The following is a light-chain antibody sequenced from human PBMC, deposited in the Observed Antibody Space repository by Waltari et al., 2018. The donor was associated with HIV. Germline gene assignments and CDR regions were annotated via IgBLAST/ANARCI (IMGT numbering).Light chain of an antibody. V-gene: IGLV1-47*01. CDR1: TSNIGNNF. Sequence: QSVLTQPPSASGTPGQRVTISCSGSTSNIGNNFIYWYHQFPGTAPKLLIYRNDQRPSGFPDRFSGSKSGTSASLAISGLRSEDEADYYCATWDDSLSGWVFGGGTKLTVL. CDR3: ATWDDSLSGWV. J-gene: IGLJ3*02. CDR2: RND.